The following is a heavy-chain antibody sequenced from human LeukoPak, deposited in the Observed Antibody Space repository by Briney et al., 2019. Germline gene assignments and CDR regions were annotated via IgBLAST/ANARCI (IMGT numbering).Heavy chain of an antibody. CDR1: GYTFTGYY. Sequence: SVKVSCKASGYTFTGYYIHWVRQAPGQGLEWMGVINPTGGSTTYAQKLQGRLTMTRDTSTSTVYMELSSLRSEDTAVYYCARPHEMATIREYYFDYWGQGTLVTVSS. CDR2: INPTGGST. CDR3: ARPHEMATIREYYFDY. D-gene: IGHD5-24*01. V-gene: IGHV1-46*01. J-gene: IGHJ4*02.